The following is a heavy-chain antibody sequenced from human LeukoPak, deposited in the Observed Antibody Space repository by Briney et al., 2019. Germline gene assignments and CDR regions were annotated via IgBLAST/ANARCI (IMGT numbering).Heavy chain of an antibody. CDR3: ARGGGSVDY. Sequence: SETLSLTCAVYGDSFSGYYWRWLRQPRGKGREWLGEIKQSGSTNYHPSLKSRLTISVDTSKNQFSLKLSSVTAADTAVYYCARGGGSVDYWGQGTLVTVSS. D-gene: IGHD2-15*01. CDR1: GDSFSGYY. V-gene: IGHV4-34*01. CDR2: IKQSGST. J-gene: IGHJ4*02.